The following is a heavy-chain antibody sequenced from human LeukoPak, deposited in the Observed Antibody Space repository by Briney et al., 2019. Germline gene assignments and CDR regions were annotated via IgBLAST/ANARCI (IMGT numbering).Heavy chain of an antibody. V-gene: IGHV3-30*02. CDR3: ARSYDSGGYYPPYYHYRDV. J-gene: IGHJ6*03. D-gene: IGHD3-22*01. CDR1: GFTFSSYG. Sequence: PGGSLRLSCAASGFTFSSYGMHWVRQAPGKGLEWVAVIRYDGSNKYYADSVKGRFTISRDNSKNTLYLQMICLRAEDTAVYYCARSYDSGGYYPPYYHYRDVWGKGTTVTVSS. CDR2: IRYDGSNK.